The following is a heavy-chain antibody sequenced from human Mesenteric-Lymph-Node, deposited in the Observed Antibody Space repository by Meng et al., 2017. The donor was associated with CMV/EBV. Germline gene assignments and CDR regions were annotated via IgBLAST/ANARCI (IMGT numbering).Heavy chain of an antibody. CDR2: VSWNSDNI. V-gene: IGHV3-9*01. CDR1: GFTFDDYA. CDR3: AKDTGSWYYFDY. D-gene: IGHD6-13*01. Sequence: GGSLRLSCAASGFTFDDYAMHWVRQAPGKGLEWVAGVSWNSDNIGYADSVKGRFTISRDNAKNSLYLEMNSLRAEDTALYYCAKDTGSWYYFDYWGQGTLVTVS. J-gene: IGHJ4*02.